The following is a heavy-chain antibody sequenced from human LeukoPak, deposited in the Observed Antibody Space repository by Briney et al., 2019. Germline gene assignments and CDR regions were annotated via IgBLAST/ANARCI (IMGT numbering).Heavy chain of an antibody. CDR1: GFTFSSYD. CDR3: ARSGNYYDSSGYYYRYFDY. Sequence: PGGSLRLSCAASGFTFSSYDMHWVRQATGKGLEWVSAIGTAGDTYYPGSVKGRFTISRENAKNSLYLQMNSLRAGDTAVYYCARSGNYYDSSGYYYRYFDYWGQGTLVTVSS. CDR2: IGTAGDT. J-gene: IGHJ4*02. D-gene: IGHD3-22*01. V-gene: IGHV3-13*01.